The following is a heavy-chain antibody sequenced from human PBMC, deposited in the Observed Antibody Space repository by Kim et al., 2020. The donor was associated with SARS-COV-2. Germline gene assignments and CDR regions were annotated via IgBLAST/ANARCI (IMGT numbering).Heavy chain of an antibody. CDR1: GGTFSSYA. CDR3: ARSWAFLDSNYGWFDP. CDR2: IIPIFGTA. J-gene: IGHJ5*02. Sequence: SVKVSCKASGGTFSSYAISWVRQAPGQGLEWMGGIIPIFGTANHAQKFQGRVTITADESTSTAYMELSSLSSEDTAVYYCARSWAFLDSNYGWFDPWGQGTLVTVSS. V-gene: IGHV1-69*13. D-gene: IGHD4-4*01.